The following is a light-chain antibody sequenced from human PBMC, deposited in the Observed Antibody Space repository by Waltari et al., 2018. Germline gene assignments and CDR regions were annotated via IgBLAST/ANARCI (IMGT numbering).Light chain of an antibody. V-gene: IGLV2-14*01. J-gene: IGLJ2*01. CDR3: SSYTSLTTLV. CDR2: EVS. Sequence: QSALTQPASVSGPPGPSITIPCTGTIRDIGGYNSASVYQHPPGNAPKLLMYEVSNRPSGVSDLFSGSKSGKTASLTISGLQAGDEAVYYCSSYTSLTTLVFGGGTKLTVL. CDR1: IRDIGGYNS.